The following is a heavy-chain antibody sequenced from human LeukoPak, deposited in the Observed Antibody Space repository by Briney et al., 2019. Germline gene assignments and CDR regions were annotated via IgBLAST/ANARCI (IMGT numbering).Heavy chain of an antibody. D-gene: IGHD4-17*01. CDR3: AKREKGTTGRFFDY. V-gene: IGHV3-23*01. J-gene: IGHJ4*02. CDR1: GFTFTNYA. CDR2: ISEGVGNT. Sequence: GGSLRLSCAASGFTFTNYAMTWVRQAPGKGLEWVSGISEGVGNTYYADSVKGRFTVSRDHSKNTLYLQMNSLRAEDTALYYCAKREKGTTGRFFDYWGQGTLVTVSS.